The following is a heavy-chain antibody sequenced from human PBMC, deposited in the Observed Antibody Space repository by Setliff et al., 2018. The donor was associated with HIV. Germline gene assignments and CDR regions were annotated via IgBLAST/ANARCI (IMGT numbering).Heavy chain of an antibody. CDR1: GYTFTSYG. J-gene: IGHJ4*02. D-gene: IGHD3-9*01. CDR3: ARENYDILTGYYNY. V-gene: IGHV1-18*01. CDR2: INSFNAIT. Sequence: ASVKVSCKASGYTFTSYGISWVRQAPGQGLEWMGWINSFNAITNYAQKFQGRVTMTTETSTSTAYMELRSLSSDDTAVYYCARENYDILTGYYNYWGQGTLVTVSS.